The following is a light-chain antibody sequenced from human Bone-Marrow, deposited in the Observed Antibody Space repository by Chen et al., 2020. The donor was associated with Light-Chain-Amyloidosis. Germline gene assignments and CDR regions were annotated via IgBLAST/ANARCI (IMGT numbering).Light chain of an antibody. CDR1: SSNIGSNS. Sequence: QSVVTQPPSASGTPGQRVTISCSGSSSNIGSNSINWYQQLPGTAPKLLIHTNNQRPSGVPARFSGCKSGTSASLAISGLQSDDEADYYCAAWDADLIAYVFGTGTKVTVL. J-gene: IGLJ1*01. V-gene: IGLV1-44*01. CDR3: AAWDADLIAYV. CDR2: TNN.